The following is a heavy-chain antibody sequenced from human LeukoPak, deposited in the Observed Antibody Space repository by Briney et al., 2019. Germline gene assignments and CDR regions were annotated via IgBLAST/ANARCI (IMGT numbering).Heavy chain of an antibody. CDR3: APIINYDILTGYGY. CDR1: GFTFSSYG. D-gene: IGHD3-9*01. V-gene: IGHV3-30*02. CDR2: IRYDGSNK. J-gene: IGHJ4*02. Sequence: PGGSLRLSCAASGFTFSSYGMHWVRQAPGKGLEWVAFIRYDGSNKYYADSVKGRFTISRDNSKNTLYLQMNSLRAEDTAVYYCAPIINYDILTGYGYWGQGTLVTVSS.